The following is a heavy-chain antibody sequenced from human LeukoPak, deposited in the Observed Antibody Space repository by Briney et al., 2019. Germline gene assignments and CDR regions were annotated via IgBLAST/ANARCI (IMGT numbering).Heavy chain of an antibody. Sequence: GASVKVSCKASGYTFTSYGISWVRQAPGQGLEWMGWISAYNGNTNYAQKLRGRVTMTTDTSTSTAYMELRSLRSDDTAVYYCATARDRRRDILTGYYSGYFDHWGQGTLVTVSS. V-gene: IGHV1-18*04. CDR1: GYTFTSYG. D-gene: IGHD3-9*01. CDR3: ATARDRRRDILTGYYSGYFDH. CDR2: ISAYNGNT. J-gene: IGHJ4*02.